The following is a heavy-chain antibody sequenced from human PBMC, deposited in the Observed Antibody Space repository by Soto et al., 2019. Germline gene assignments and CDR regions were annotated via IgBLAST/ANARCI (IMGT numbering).Heavy chain of an antibody. CDR2: IYHSGST. Sequence: QVQLQESGPGLVKPSGTLSLTCAVSGGSISSSNWWTWVRQPPGKGLEWIGEIYHSGSTNYNPSLKGCVTISVDKTNSQSSLKLSSVTAANTAVYYCARRYCTSTSCSRFDPWGQGTLVTVSS. V-gene: IGHV4-4*02. CDR1: GGSISSSNW. CDR3: ARRYCTSTSCSRFDP. D-gene: IGHD2-2*01. J-gene: IGHJ5*02.